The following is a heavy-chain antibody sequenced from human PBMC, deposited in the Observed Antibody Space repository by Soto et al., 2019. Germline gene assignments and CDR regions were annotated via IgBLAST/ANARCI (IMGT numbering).Heavy chain of an antibody. CDR1: GFSLSTSGVG. CDR2: IYWDEDK. V-gene: IGHV2-5*02. CDR3: AHKGGRGAAMDV. D-gene: IGHD2-15*01. Sequence: QITLKESGPTLVKPTQTLTLTCTFSGFSLSTSGVGVSWIRQPPGKALEWLALIYWDEDKRYSPFLKSRLTTTKDTSTNEVVLTMTNMDPVDTSTYYCAHKGGRGAAMDVWGQGTTVTVSS. J-gene: IGHJ6*02.